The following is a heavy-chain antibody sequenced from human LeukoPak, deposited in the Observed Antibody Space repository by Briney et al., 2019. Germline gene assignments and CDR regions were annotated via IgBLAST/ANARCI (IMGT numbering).Heavy chain of an antibody. J-gene: IGHJ3*02. CDR1: GYTFTGYY. D-gene: IGHD2-2*01. V-gene: IGHV1-2*02. CDR2: INPNSGGT. Sequence: ASVKVSCKASGYTFTGYYMHWVRQAPGQGLEWMGWINPNSGGTNYAQKFQGRVTMTRDTSISTAYMELSRLRSDDTAVYYCARDPASLPNDAFDIWGQGTMVTVSS. CDR3: ARDPASLPNDAFDI.